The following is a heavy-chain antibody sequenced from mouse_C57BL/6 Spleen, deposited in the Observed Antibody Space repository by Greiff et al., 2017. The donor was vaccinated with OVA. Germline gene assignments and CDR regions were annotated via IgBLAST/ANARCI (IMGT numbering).Heavy chain of an antibody. CDR2: INPNNGGT. Sequence: EVKLQQSGPELVKPGASVKISCKASGYTFTDYYMNWVTQSHGTSLEWIGDINPNNGGTSYNQKFKGKATLTVDKSSSTAYREVRSLTSEESAVYYCARSGSRLDYWGQGTTLTVSS. V-gene: IGHV1-26*01. D-gene: IGHD3-1*01. J-gene: IGHJ2*01. CDR3: ARSGSRLDY. CDR1: GYTFTDYY.